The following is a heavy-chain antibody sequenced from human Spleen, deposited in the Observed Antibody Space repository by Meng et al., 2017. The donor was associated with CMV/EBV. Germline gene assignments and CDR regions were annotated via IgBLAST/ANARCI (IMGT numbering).Heavy chain of an antibody. V-gene: IGHV3-20*03. Sequence: ASGFTFDVYSMSWVRQVPGKGLEWVSGINWNGGVTFYADSIKGRLTISRDNAKNSLYLQMNSLTADDTALHYCARESRSSGTYYFDFWGHGALVTVSS. CDR3: ARESRSSGTYYFDF. CDR2: INWNGGVT. CDR1: GFTFDVYS. J-gene: IGHJ4*01. D-gene: IGHD3-22*01.